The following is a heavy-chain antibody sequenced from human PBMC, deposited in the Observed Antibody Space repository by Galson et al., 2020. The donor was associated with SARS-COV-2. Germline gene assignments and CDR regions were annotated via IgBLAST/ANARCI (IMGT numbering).Heavy chain of an antibody. V-gene: IGHV3-30*04. D-gene: IGHD6-19*01. CDR2: ISYDGSNK. CDR3: AKGPNSYSSAWYGIDY. CDR1: GFTFSSYA. Sequence: QLGESLKISCAASGFTFSSYAMHWVRQAPGKGLEWVAVISYDGSNKYYADSVKGRFTISRDNAKNSLYLQMNSLRPEDTAMYYCAKGPNSYSSAWYGIDYWGQGTLVTVSS. J-gene: IGHJ4*02.